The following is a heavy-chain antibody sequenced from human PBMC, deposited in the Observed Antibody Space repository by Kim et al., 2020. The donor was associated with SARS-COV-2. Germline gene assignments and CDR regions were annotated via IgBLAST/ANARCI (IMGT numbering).Heavy chain of an antibody. D-gene: IGHD3-10*01. CDR3: AKDLLYVPGRGYFDS. J-gene: IGHJ4*02. V-gene: IGHV3-23*01. Sequence: ADSVGGRFTISRDNSKNILFLQMDSLRVDDTAVYYCAKDLLYVPGRGYFDSWGQGVLVTVSS.